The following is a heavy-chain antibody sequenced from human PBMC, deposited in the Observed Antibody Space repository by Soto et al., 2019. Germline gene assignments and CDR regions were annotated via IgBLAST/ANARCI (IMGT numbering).Heavy chain of an antibody. V-gene: IGHV1-3*05. Sequence: QVQLVQSGAEEKKPGASVKVSCKASGYTFTSYAMNWVRQAPGQRLEWMGWINAGNGNTKYSQKFQGRVTITRDTSESTAYMELSSLRYEDTAVYSCAREGLPLDYWGQGTLVTVSS. CDR2: INAGNGNT. CDR3: AREGLPLDY. CDR1: GYTFTSYA. J-gene: IGHJ4*02. D-gene: IGHD2-15*01.